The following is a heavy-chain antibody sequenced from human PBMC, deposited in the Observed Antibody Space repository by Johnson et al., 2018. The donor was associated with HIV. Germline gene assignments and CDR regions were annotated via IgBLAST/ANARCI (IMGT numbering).Heavy chain of an antibody. CDR1: GFSFSNYG. CDR2: IQYDGSNK. D-gene: IGHD3-22*01. Sequence: VESGGGVVQPGRSLRLSCAASGFSFSNYGMHWVRQAPGKGLEWVTFIQYDGSNKYSADSVKGRFSISRNNSRDTLYLQMNSLRPEDTAVYYCAKVRRAYYEDAFDIWGQGTMVTVSS. V-gene: IGHV3-30*02. J-gene: IGHJ3*02. CDR3: AKVRRAYYEDAFDI.